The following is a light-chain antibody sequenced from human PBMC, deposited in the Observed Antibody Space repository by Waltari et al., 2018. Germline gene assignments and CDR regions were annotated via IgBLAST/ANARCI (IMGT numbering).Light chain of an antibody. CDR3: QQYNNWPPWT. Sequence: EIVMTQSPATLSVSPGERATLSCRASQSVRNNLVWYQQKPGQDPRLLIYGASTRVTGIPARFSGRGSGTEVTLTISSLQSEDFAVYYCQQYNNWPPWTFGQGTKVEIK. CDR2: GAS. V-gene: IGKV3-15*01. J-gene: IGKJ1*01. CDR1: QSVRNN.